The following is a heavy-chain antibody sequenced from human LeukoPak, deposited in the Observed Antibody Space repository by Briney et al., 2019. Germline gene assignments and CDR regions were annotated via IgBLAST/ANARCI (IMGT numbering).Heavy chain of an antibody. J-gene: IGHJ5*02. CDR3: AEDRLRGYSGYGS. CDR2: ISGSGGST. D-gene: IGHD5-12*01. CDR1: GFTFSSYA. V-gene: IGHV3-23*01. Sequence: GGSLRLSCAASGFTFSSYAMSWVRQAPGKGLEWVSAISGSGGSTYYADSVKGRFTISRDNSKNTLYLQMNSLRAEDTAVYYCAEDRLRGYSGYGSWGQGTLVTVSS.